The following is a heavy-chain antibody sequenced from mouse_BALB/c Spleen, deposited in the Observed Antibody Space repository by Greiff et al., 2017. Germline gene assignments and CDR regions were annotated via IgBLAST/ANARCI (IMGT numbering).Heavy chain of an antibody. D-gene: IGHD2-13*01. CDR3: AREETTEAWFAY. J-gene: IGHJ3*01. CDR2: IWAGGST. V-gene: IGHV2-9*02. Sequence: VNVVESGPGLVAPSQSLSITCTVSGFSLTSYGVHWVRQPPGKGLEWLGVIWAGGSTNYNSALMSRLSISKDNSKSQVFLKMNSLQTDDTAMYYCAREETTEAWFAYWGQGTLVTVSA. CDR1: GFSLTSYG.